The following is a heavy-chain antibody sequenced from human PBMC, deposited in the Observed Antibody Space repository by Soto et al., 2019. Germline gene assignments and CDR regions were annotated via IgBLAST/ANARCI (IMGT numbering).Heavy chain of an antibody. D-gene: IGHD3-3*01. Sequence: GGSLRLSCAASGFTFSSYEMNWVRQAPGKGLEWVSYISSSGSTIYYADSVKGRFTISRDNAKNSLYLQMNSLRAEDTAVYYCARDPDFWSGLYGMDVWGHGTTVTVSS. CDR2: ISSSGSTI. V-gene: IGHV3-48*03. CDR3: ARDPDFWSGLYGMDV. J-gene: IGHJ6*02. CDR1: GFTFSSYE.